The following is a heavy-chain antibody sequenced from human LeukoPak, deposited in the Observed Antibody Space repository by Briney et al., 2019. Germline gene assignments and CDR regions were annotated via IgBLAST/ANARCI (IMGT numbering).Heavy chain of an antibody. V-gene: IGHV3-21*01. D-gene: IGHD6-13*01. J-gene: IGHJ4*02. CDR2: ISSSSSYI. CDR1: GFTFSSYS. CDR3: ARDRQQLVDY. Sequence: GGSLRRSCAASGFTFSSYSMNWVGQAPGKGLEWVSSISSSSSYIYYADSVKGRFTISRANAKNSLYLQMNSLRAEDTAVYYCARDRQQLVDYWGQGTLVTVSS.